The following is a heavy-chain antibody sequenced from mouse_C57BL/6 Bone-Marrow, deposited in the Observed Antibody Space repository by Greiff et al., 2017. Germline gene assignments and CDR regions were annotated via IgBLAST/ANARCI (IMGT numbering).Heavy chain of an antibody. J-gene: IGHJ1*03. CDR3: ARNPPYGSSLWYFDV. V-gene: IGHV2-2*01. Sequence: QVQLQQSGPGLVQPSQSLSITCTVSGFSLTSYGVHWVRQSPGKGLEWLGVIWSGGSTDYNAAFISRLSISKDNSKSQVFFKMNSLQADDTAIYYCARNPPYGSSLWYFDVWGTGTTVTVSS. CDR2: IWSGGST. CDR1: GFSLTSYG. D-gene: IGHD1-1*01.